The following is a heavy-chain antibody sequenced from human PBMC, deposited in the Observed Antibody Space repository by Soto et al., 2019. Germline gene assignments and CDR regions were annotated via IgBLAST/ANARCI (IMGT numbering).Heavy chain of an antibody. CDR3: ARETGYCRGGTCYDGFDI. Sequence: EVQLVESGGGLVQPGGSLRLSCVASGFTLSNYWMHWVRQAPGKGLVWVSRINSDGSSTSYADSVKGRFTISRDNVKNTLYVQMNSLRAEDTAVYYCARETGYCRGGTCYDGFDIWGQGTMVTVSS. J-gene: IGHJ3*02. V-gene: IGHV3-74*01. D-gene: IGHD2-15*01. CDR2: INSDGSST. CDR1: GFTLSNYW.